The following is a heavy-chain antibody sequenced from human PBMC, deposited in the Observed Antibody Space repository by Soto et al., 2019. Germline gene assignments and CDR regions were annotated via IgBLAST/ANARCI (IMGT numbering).Heavy chain of an antibody. Sequence: PSETLSLTCTVSGGSISSGGYYWTWIRQHPGKGLEWIGYIYYSGSTYYNPSLKSRVTISVDTSKNQFSLKLSSVTAADTAVYYCAVSITMVRGVDNWFDPWGQGTLVTVSS. V-gene: IGHV4-31*03. CDR3: AVSITMVRGVDNWFDP. CDR1: GGSISSGGYY. J-gene: IGHJ5*02. D-gene: IGHD3-10*01. CDR2: IYYSGST.